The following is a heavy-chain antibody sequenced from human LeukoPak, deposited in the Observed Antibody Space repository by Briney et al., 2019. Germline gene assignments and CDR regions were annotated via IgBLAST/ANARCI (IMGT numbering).Heavy chain of an antibody. D-gene: IGHD3-22*01. V-gene: IGHV4-30-2*01. CDR3: ARVLSYYDSSGYSLESWFDP. J-gene: IGHJ5*02. Sequence: PSETLSLTCAVSGGSISSGGYSWSWIRQPPGKGLKWIGYIYHSGSTYYNPSLKSRVTISVDRSKNQFSLKLSSVTAADTAVYYCARVLSYYDSSGYSLESWFDPWGQGTLVTVSS. CDR1: GGSISSGGYS. CDR2: IYHSGST.